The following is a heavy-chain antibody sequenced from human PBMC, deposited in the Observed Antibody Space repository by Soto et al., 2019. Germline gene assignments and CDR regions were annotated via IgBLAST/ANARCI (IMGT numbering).Heavy chain of an antibody. CDR3: ARGVRSHFDY. J-gene: IGHJ4*02. CDR1: GSTFTNYA. Sequence: EVQLLESGGGLVQPGGSLRLSCGASGSTFTNYAMSWVRQAPGKGLEWVSAISGSGNKTFYADSVKGRFTISRDNSKNMLYLHMNSLRVDDTAVYYCARGVRSHFDYWGQGTLVAVSS. D-gene: IGHD4-17*01. CDR2: ISGSGNKT. V-gene: IGHV3-23*01.